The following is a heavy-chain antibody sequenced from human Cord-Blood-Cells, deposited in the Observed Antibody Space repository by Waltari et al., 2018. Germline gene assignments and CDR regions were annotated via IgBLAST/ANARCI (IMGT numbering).Heavy chain of an antibody. CDR1: GYTFTSYG. J-gene: IGHJ6*02. CDR2: ISAYNGNT. Sequence: QVQLVQSGAEVKKPGASVKVSCKASGYTFTSYGISWVRQAPGQGLEWMGWISAYNGNTNYAQKVQGRVTMTTDTSTSTAYMELRSLRSDDTAVYYCARLEGSSTELEWSDYYYGMDVWGQGTTVTVSS. CDR3: ARLEGSSTELEWSDYYYGMDV. V-gene: IGHV1-18*01. D-gene: IGHD2-2*01.